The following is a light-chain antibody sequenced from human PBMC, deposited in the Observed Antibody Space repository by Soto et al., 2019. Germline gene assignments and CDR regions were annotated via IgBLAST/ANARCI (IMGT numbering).Light chain of an antibody. V-gene: IGKV3-20*01. Sequence: EIVLTQSPGTLSLSPGDRVTLSCRASQSVGSNYLAWYQQKPGQAPRLLIYAASSRAPGIPARFSGSGSGTDFTLTISRLEPEDFAVYYCQQYGGSPWTFGQGTKVEIK. CDR1: QSVGSNY. CDR2: AAS. J-gene: IGKJ1*01. CDR3: QQYGGSPWT.